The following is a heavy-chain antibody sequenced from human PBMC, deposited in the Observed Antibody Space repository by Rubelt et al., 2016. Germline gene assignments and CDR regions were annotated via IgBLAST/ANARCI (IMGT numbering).Heavy chain of an antibody. Sequence: VQLVESGGGLIQPGGSLRLACRASGFTVSSNYMNWVRQAPGKGLEWVALISYDGSDKYYADSVKGRVTISRDNSKNTLSLQRNSRGAEDTAVYYCARARSMVRGVIDYWGQGTLVTVSS. CDR2: ISYDGSDK. V-gene: IGHV3-30*03. CDR1: GFTVSSNY. J-gene: IGHJ4*02. CDR3: ARARSMVRGVIDY. D-gene: IGHD3-10*01.